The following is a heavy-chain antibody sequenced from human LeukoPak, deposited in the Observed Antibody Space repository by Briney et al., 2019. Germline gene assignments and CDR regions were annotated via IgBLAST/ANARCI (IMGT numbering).Heavy chain of an antibody. J-gene: IGHJ6*02. CDR1: GGTFSSYA. V-gene: IGHV1-69*04. CDR3: ARDQERDGYNYYDYYYGMDV. Sequence: ASVKVSCKASGGTFSSYAISWVRQAPGQGLEWMGRIIPILGIANYAQKFQGRVTITADKSTSTAYMELSSLRSEDTAVYYCARDQERDGYNYYDYYYGMDVWGQGTTVTVSS. D-gene: IGHD5-24*01. CDR2: IIPILGIA.